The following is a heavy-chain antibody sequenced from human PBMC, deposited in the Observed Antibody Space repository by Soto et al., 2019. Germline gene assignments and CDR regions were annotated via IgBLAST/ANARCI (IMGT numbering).Heavy chain of an antibody. CDR1: GGSISSSSYY. D-gene: IGHD6-13*01. CDR3: ARRPYSSSLYAEEENAFDI. Sequence: SETLSLTCPVSGGSISSSSYYWGWIRHPPGKGLEWIGSIYYSGSTYYNPSLKSRVTISVDTSKNQFSLKLSSVTAADTAVYYCARRPYSSSLYAEEENAFDIWGQGTMVT. CDR2: IYYSGST. J-gene: IGHJ3*02. V-gene: IGHV4-39*01.